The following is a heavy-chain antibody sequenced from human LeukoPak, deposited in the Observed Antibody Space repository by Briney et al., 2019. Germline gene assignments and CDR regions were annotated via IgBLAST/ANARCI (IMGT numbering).Heavy chain of an antibody. CDR2: IYYSGST. V-gene: IGHV4-59*01. Sequence: SETLSLTCTVSGGSISSYYWSWIRQPPGKGLEWIGYIYYSGSTNYNPSLKSRVTISADTSKNQFSLKLSSVTAADTAVYYCARGRSYFDYWGQGTLVTVSS. CDR1: GGSISSYY. J-gene: IGHJ4*02. CDR3: ARGRSYFDY. D-gene: IGHD3-10*01.